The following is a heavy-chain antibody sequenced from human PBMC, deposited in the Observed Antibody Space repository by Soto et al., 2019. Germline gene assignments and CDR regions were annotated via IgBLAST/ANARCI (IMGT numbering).Heavy chain of an antibody. CDR1: GGTFSSYA. V-gene: IGHV1-69*01. Sequence: QVQLVQSGAEVKKPGSSVKVSCKASGGTFSSYAISWVRQAPGQGLEWMGGIIPIFGTANYAQKFQGRFTITADESTSTAYMELSSLRAEDTAVYYCARGYYDYVWGSYRLSNPSTLPFDPWGQGTLVTVSS. CDR3: ARGYYDYVWGSYRLSNPSTLPFDP. D-gene: IGHD3-16*02. J-gene: IGHJ5*02. CDR2: IIPIFGTA.